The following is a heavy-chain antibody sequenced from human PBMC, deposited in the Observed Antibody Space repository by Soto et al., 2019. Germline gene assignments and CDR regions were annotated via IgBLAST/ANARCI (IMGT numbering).Heavy chain of an antibody. V-gene: IGHV5-51*01. J-gene: IGHJ3*02. D-gene: IGHD3-10*01. Sequence: GESLKISCKGSEYNFMQYWIGWVRPMPGKGLEWMGIIYPGDSDTRYGPSFQGQVTMSADKSDSAAYLQWSSLKASDTAMDYCARPASASSLDAFDIWGQGKMVTVSS. CDR1: EYNFMQYW. CDR3: ARPASASSLDAFDI. CDR2: IYPGDSDT.